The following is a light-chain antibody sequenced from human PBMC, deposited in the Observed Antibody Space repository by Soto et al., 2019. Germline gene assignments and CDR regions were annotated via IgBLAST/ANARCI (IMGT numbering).Light chain of an antibody. Sequence: EMVMTQSPATLSVSPGERVTLSCRASESVHRNLAWYQQKPGQGPSLLIYYASTRATGVPDRFTGSGSGTEFTLTISSLQSEYFGVYHCQHYSNSPPPFGPGTKVEIK. J-gene: IGKJ3*01. CDR1: ESVHRN. CDR3: QHYSNSPPP. V-gene: IGKV3-15*01. CDR2: YAS.